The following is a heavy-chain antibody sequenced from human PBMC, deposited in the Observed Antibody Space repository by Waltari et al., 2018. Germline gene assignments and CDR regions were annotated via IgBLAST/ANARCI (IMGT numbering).Heavy chain of an antibody. Sequence: QVQLQESDQGLVTPSGTLSLTCTVSGGSRSSYYWSWIRQPPGKGREWIGYIYYSGSTYYNPSLKSRVTISVDTSKNQFSLKLSSVTAADTAVYYCASAGYSSGWYRVDAFDVWGQGTMVTVSS. D-gene: IGHD6-19*01. V-gene: IGHV4-59*06. CDR1: GGSRSSYY. CDR3: ASAGYSSGWYRVDAFDV. CDR2: IYYSGST. J-gene: IGHJ3*01.